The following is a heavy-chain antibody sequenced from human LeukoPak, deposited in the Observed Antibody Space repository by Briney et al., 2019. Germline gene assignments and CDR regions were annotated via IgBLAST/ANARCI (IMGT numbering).Heavy chain of an antibody. CDR1: GFTFSDYY. J-gene: IGHJ4*02. Sequence: GGSLRLSCAASGFTFSDYYMSWIRQAPGKGLGWVSYISSSGSTIYYADSVKGRFTISRDNAKNSLYLQMNSLRAEDTAVYYCARDVEMATIAVDYWGQGTLVTVSS. CDR3: ARDVEMATIAVDY. CDR2: ISSSGSTI. V-gene: IGHV3-11*01. D-gene: IGHD5-24*01.